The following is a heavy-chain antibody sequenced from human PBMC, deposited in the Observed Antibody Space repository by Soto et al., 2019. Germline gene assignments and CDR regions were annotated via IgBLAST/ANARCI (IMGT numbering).Heavy chain of an antibody. V-gene: IGHV4-59*01. J-gene: IGHJ4*02. CDR2: MYYSGTS. D-gene: IGHD3-16*01. Sequence: PDTLSLTYSVSGASMINYYGSWVRQTPEEGMEWIGYMYYSGTSNYNSSLKSRVTISVDTSKNQFSMKLRSVTAADTATYYCVRSGHSFGGVSWGLGTLVTVSS. CDR3: VRSGHSFGGVS. CDR1: GASMINYY.